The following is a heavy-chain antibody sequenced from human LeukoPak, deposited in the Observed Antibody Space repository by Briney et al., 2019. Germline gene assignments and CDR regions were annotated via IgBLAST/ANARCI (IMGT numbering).Heavy chain of an antibody. V-gene: IGHV3-74*01. D-gene: IGHD3-22*01. J-gene: IGHJ1*01. Sequence: GGSLRLSCAASGFTFSSYWMHWVRQPPGRGLVWVSRIKSDGSTNYADSVKGRFTISRDNAKNTVSLQMNSLRAEDTGVYYCARAPSEIGGYYPEYFRHWGQGTLVTVSS. CDR3: ARAPSEIGGYYPEYFRH. CDR2: IKSDGST. CDR1: GFTFSSYW.